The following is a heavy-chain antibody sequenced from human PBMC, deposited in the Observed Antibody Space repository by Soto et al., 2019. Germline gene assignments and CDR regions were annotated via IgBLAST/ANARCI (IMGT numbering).Heavy chain of an antibody. CDR1: GGTIISYY. CDR2: IYYSGST. CDR3: ARDFPHCISTSCRPWGFDC. J-gene: IGHJ4*02. Sequence: PSETLSLTCTVSGGTIISYYWSWIRQPTGKGLEWIGYIYYSGSTNYNPSLKSRVTISVDTSKNQFSLKLSSVTAADTAVYYCARDFPHCISTSCRPWGFDCWGQGTLVTVSS. V-gene: IGHV4-59*01. D-gene: IGHD2-2*01.